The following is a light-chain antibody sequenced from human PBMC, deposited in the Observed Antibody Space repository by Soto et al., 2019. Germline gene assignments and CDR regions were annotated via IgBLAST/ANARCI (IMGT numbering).Light chain of an antibody. CDR1: SSNIGSNY. J-gene: IGLJ1*01. CDR2: RNN. Sequence: QSVLTQPPSASGTPGQRVTISCSGSSSNIGSNYVYWYQQLPGTAPKLLIYRNNQRPSGVPDRFSGSKSGTSASLAISGLRSEDEAEYYCAAWDDSGGGVFGTGTKLTVL. V-gene: IGLV1-47*01. CDR3: AAWDDSGGGV.